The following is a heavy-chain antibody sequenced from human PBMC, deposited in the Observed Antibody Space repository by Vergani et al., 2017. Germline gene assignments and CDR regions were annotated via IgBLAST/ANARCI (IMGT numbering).Heavy chain of an antibody. CDR2: ISYDGSNK. D-gene: IGHD3-10*01. Sequence: VQLVESGGGLVKPGGSLRLSCAASGFTFSSYGMHWVRQAPGKGLEWVAVISYDGSNKYYADSVKGRFTISRDNSKNTLYLQMNSLRAEDTAVYYCAKVGSGRPIDYWGQGTLVTVSS. V-gene: IGHV3-30*18. CDR1: GFTFSSYG. J-gene: IGHJ4*02. CDR3: AKVGSGRPIDY.